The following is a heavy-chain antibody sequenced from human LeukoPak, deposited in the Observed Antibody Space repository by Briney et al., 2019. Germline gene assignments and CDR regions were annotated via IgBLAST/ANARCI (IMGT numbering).Heavy chain of an antibody. V-gene: IGHV3-23*01. Sequence: PGGSLRLSCAASGFTSSSYAMTWVHQAPGKGLEWVSTISGSGDSTYYADSVKGRFTISRDNSKNTLYLQMNSLRAEDAALYYCAKGGRVGTAGDAFDIWGQGTMVSVSS. CDR3: AKGGRVGTAGDAFDI. D-gene: IGHD1-26*01. CDR2: ISGSGDST. J-gene: IGHJ3*02. CDR1: GFTSSSYA.